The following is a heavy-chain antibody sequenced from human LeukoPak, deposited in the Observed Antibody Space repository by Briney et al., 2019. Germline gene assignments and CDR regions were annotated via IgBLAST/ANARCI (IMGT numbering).Heavy chain of an antibody. CDR2: IYYSGST. J-gene: IGHJ3*02. CDR3: ARHPYDILTGLRLRANRKANAFDI. Sequence: SETLSLTCTVSGGSISSSSYYWGWIRQPPGKGLEWIGSIYYSGSTNYNPSLKSRVTISVDTSKNQFSLKLSSVTAADTAVYYCARHPYDILTGLRLRANRKANAFDIWGQGTMVTVSS. V-gene: IGHV4-39*01. D-gene: IGHD3-9*01. CDR1: GGSISSSSYY.